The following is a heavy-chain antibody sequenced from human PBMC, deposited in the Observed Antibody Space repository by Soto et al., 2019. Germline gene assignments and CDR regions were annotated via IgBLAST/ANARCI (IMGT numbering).Heavy chain of an antibody. V-gene: IGHV3-9*02. D-gene: IGHD4-17*01. CDR3: AKDMKWGGMTTIHYFDS. CDR2: ISSNSDTI. CDR1: GFTADDYA. J-gene: IGHJ4*02. Sequence: LRLSCVASGFTADDYAMHWVRQAPGKGLEWVSGISSNSDTIDYADSVKGRFTISRDNAKNSLFLQMNSLRPEDTALYYCAKDMKWGGMTTIHYFDSWGQGTLVTVSS.